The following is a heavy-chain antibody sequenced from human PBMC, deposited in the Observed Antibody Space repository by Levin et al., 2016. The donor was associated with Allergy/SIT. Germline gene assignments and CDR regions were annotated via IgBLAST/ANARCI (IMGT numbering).Heavy chain of an antibody. CDR2: IYPGDSDT. CDR1: GYSFTSYW. J-gene: IGHJ4*02. CDR3: ARSEGYYYDSSGYYDY. V-gene: IGHV5-51*01. Sequence: GGSLRLSCKGSGYSFTSYWIGWVRQMPGKGLEWMGIIYPGDSDTRYSPSFQGQVTISADKSISTAYLQWSSLKASDTAMYYCARSEGYYYDSSGYYDYWGQGTLVTVSS. D-gene: IGHD3-22*01.